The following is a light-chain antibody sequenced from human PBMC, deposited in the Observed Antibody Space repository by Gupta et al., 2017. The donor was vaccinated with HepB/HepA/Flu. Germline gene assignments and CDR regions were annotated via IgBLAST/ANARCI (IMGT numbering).Light chain of an antibody. CDR3: AAWDASRDGEV. CDR2: NND. V-gene: IGLV1-44*01. J-gene: IGLJ2*01. CDR1: SFNIGSNT. Sequence: QSVLTQPPSASGTPGQRVTISCSGSSFNIGSNTVHWYQHLPGTAPKIVIYNNDQRPSGVPDRFSGSKSGSSASLAISGLQAEDEAYYHCAAWDASRDGEVFGGGTKVTVL.